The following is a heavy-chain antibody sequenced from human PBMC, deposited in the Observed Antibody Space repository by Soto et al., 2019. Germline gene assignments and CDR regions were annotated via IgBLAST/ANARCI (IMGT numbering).Heavy chain of an antibody. J-gene: IGHJ6*02. Sequence: PGGSLRLSCAASGFTFSSYSMNWVRQAPGKGLEWVSSISSSSCYIYYADSVKGRFTISRDNAKNSLYLQMNSLRAEDTAVYYCAIDLEPSDYYYYGMDVWGQGTTVTVSS. CDR3: AIDLEPSDYYYYGMDV. D-gene: IGHD1-1*01. V-gene: IGHV3-21*01. CDR2: ISSSSCYI. CDR1: GFTFSSYS.